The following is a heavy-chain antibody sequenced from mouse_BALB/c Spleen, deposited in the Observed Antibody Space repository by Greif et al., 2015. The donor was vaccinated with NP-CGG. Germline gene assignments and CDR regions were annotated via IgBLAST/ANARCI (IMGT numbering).Heavy chain of an antibody. CDR2: INPSTGYT. J-gene: IGHJ3*01. CDR1: GYTFTSYW. Sequence: QVQLQQPGAELAKPGASVKMSCKASGYTFTSYWMHWVKQRPGQGLEWIGYINPSTGYTEYNQKFKDKATLTADKSSSTAYMQLSSLTSEDSAVYYCARLGLGAYWGQGTLVTVSA. V-gene: IGHV1-7*01. D-gene: IGHD4-1*01. CDR3: ARLGLGAY.